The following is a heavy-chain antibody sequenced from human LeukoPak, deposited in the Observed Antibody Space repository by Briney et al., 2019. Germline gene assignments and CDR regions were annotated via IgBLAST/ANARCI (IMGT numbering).Heavy chain of an antibody. CDR1: GGSISSSSYY. CDR3: AREEGYSSSWRYYYYYMDV. CDR2: IYYSGST. J-gene: IGHJ6*03. V-gene: IGHV4-39*02. Sequence: SETLSLTCTVSGGSISSSSYYWGWIRQPPGKGLEWIGSIYYSGSTYYNPSLKSRVTISVDTSKNQFSLKLSSVTAADTAVYYCAREEGYSSSWRYYYYYMDVWGKGTTVTVSS. D-gene: IGHD6-13*01.